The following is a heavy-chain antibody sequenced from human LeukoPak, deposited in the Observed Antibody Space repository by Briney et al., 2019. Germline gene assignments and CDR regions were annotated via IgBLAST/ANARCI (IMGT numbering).Heavy chain of an antibody. CDR2: ISGSGGST. J-gene: IGHJ4*02. V-gene: IGHV3-23*01. Sequence: GRSLRLSCAASGFTFSSYAMSWVRQAPGKGLEWVSAISGSGGSTYYADSVKGRFTISRDNSKNTLYLQMNSLRAEDTAVYYCAKGYDYGDYVADYWGQGTLVTVSS. D-gene: IGHD4-17*01. CDR1: GFTFSSYA. CDR3: AKGYDYGDYVADY.